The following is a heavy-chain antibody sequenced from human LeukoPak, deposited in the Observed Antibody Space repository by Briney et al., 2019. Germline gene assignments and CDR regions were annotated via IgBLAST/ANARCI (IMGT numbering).Heavy chain of an antibody. CDR3: ARLGYCDSGNCFSARPFDR. D-gene: IGHD2-15*01. V-gene: IGHV3-30*02. CDR1: GFMFNTYA. J-gene: IGHJ5*02. CDR2: IQYDGSIQ. Sequence: GGSLRLSCAASGFMFNTYAMHWVRQAPGKGLEWEAFIQYDGSIQYYADSVKGRFTISRDNSKDSLYLEVSSLRPEDTAVYYCARLGYCDSGNCFSARPFDRWGQGTPVTVSS.